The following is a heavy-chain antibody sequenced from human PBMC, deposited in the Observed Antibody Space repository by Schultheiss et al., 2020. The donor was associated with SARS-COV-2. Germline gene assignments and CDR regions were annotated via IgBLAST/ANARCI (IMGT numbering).Heavy chain of an antibody. CDR3: ARASRRSGSWYYFDY. CDR2: ISGSGGST. J-gene: IGHJ4*02. V-gene: IGHV3-23*01. D-gene: IGHD1-26*01. Sequence: GGSLRLSCAASGFTFSSYAMSWVRQAPGKGLEWVSAISGSGGSTYYADSVKGRFTISRDNSKNTLYLQMNSLKTEDTAVYYCARASRRSGSWYYFDYWGQGTLVTVSS. CDR1: GFTFSSYA.